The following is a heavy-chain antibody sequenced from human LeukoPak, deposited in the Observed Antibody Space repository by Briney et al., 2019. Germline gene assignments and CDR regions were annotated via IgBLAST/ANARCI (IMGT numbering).Heavy chain of an antibody. D-gene: IGHD2-21*02. J-gene: IGHJ4*02. CDR1: GFTFSSYA. V-gene: IGHV3-23*01. CDR2: ISGSGGST. Sequence: GGSLRLSCAASGFTFSSYAMSWVRQAPGKGLEWVSAISGSGGSTYYADSVKGRFTISRDNSKNTLYLQMNSLRAEDTAVYYCAKDMDRYCGGDCYSDYWGQGTLVTVSS. CDR3: AKDMDRYCGGDCYSDY.